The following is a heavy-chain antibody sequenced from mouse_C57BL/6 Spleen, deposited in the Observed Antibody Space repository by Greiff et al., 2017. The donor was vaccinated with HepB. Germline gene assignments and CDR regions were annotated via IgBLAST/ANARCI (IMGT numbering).Heavy chain of an antibody. J-gene: IGHJ2*01. Sequence: EVQWVESGGDLVKPGGSLKLSCAASGFTFSSYGMSWVRQTPDKRLEWVATISSGGSSTYYPDSVKGRFTISRDNAKNTLYLQMSSLKSEDTAMYYCARQRDGYYDFDYWGQGTTLTVSS. CDR1: GFTFSSYG. CDR3: ARQRDGYYDFDY. V-gene: IGHV5-6*01. CDR2: ISSGGSST. D-gene: IGHD2-3*01.